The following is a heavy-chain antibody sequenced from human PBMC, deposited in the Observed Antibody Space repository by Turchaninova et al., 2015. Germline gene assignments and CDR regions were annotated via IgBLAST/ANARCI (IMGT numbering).Heavy chain of an antibody. CDR2: ISAYNGNT. CDR3: ARSSYSSGRFDP. V-gene: IGHV1-18*01. D-gene: IGHD6-19*01. Sequence: QVQLVQSGAEVKMQRTPVKVACKESGYNFTSKGISWVSKAPGQGLEWMGWISAYNGNTNYAQKLQGRVTMTTDTSTSTAYMELRSLRSDDTAVYYCARSSYSSGRFDPWGQGTLVTVSS. J-gene: IGHJ5*02. CDR1: GYNFTSKG.